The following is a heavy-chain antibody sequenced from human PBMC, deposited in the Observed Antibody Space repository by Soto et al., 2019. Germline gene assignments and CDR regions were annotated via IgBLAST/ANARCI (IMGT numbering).Heavy chain of an antibody. CDR3: ARLLTEGVTYREDAFDI. V-gene: IGHV1-18*01. D-gene: IGHD3-9*01. CDR2: ISTYNGKT. CDR1: GYTFTSHD. J-gene: IGHJ3*02. Sequence: ASVKVSCKASGYTFTSHDISWVRQAPGQGLEWMGWISTYNGKTDYSQKFQGRVTMTADTRTTTGYMELRSLRSDDTAIYYCARLLTEGVTYREDAFDIWGQGTKVTVSS.